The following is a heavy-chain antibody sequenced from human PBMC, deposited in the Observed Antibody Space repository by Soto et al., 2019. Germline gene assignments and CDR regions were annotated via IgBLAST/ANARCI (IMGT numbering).Heavy chain of an antibody. V-gene: IGHV3-21*01. CDR1: GFTFRSYS. CDR2: ISGCGSNI. D-gene: IGHD5-18*01. Sequence: GGSLIVSCAESGFTFRSYSMNWVRKAPGKGLEWVSSISGCGSNIYYACIKKGRFTISRNNAKNPLYLQMTSLRAEDTAVYYCARDGNVDTAMVIGWFDPWGHGTLVTVSS. J-gene: IGHJ5*02. CDR3: ARDGNVDTAMVIGWFDP.